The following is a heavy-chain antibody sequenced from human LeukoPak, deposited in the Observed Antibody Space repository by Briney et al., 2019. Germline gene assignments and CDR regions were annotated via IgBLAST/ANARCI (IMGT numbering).Heavy chain of an antibody. CDR2: ISHDGTDT. D-gene: IGHD2/OR15-2a*01. J-gene: IGHJ2*01. CDR1: GFTFSTYV. V-gene: IGHV3-74*01. CDR3: ATDLNLLFFDV. Sequence: GGSLRLSCAASGFTFSTYVMHWGRQAPGKGLMWVSRISHDGTDTSYADSVKGRFTISRDNAKNTLYLQMNSLRADDTAVYYCATDLNLLFFDVWRRGSLVTVSS.